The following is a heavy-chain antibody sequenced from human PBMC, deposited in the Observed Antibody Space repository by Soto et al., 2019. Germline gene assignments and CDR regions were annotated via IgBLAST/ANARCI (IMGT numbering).Heavy chain of an antibody. J-gene: IGHJ4*02. D-gene: IGHD3-22*01. CDR2: IIPIFGTA. CDR3: ARAYYDSSGYLVFDY. Sequence: GASVKVSCKASGGTFSSYAISWVRQAPGQGLEWMGGIIPIFGTANYAQKFQGRVTITADESTSTAYMELSSLRSEDTAVYYCARAYYDSSGYLVFDYWGQGTLVTVSS. V-gene: IGHV1-69*13. CDR1: GGTFSSYA.